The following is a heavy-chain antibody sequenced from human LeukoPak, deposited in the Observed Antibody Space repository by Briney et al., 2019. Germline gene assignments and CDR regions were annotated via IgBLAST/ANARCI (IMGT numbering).Heavy chain of an antibody. J-gene: IGHJ4*02. D-gene: IGHD3-10*01. Sequence: AGGSLRLSCAASGFTFSNAWMNWVRQAPGKGLEWVGRIKSKTDGGTTDYAAPVKGRFTISRDNAKNSLYLQMNSLRAEDTAVYYCSRDDGGRLISHFDYWGQGTLVTVSS. CDR1: GFTFSNAW. CDR2: IKSKTDGGTT. CDR3: SRDDGGRLISHFDY. V-gene: IGHV3-15*07.